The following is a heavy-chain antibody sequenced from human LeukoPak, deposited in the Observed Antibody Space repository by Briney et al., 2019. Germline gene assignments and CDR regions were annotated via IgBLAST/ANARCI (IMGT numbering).Heavy chain of an antibody. Sequence: ASVKVSCKASGGTFSSSAISWVRQAPGQWLEWMGGIIPIFGTANYAQKFQGRVTITADESTSTAYMELSSLRSEDTAVYYCASSGRRQWLVLPFDYWGQGTLVTVSS. CDR3: ASSGRRQWLVLPFDY. J-gene: IGHJ4*02. CDR2: IIPIFGTA. CDR1: GGTFSSSA. V-gene: IGHV1-69*01. D-gene: IGHD6-19*01.